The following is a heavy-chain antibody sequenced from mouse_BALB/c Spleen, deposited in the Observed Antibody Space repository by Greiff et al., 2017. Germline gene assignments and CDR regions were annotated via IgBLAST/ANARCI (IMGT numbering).Heavy chain of an antibody. CDR3: ARGRRNYAMDY. V-gene: IGHV2-6-7*01. J-gene: IGHJ4*01. CDR1: GFSLTGYG. D-gene: IGHD1-2*01. CDR2: IWGDGST. Sequence: VQLQQSGPGLVAPSQSLSITCTVSGFSLTGYGVTWVRQPPGKGLEWLGMIWGDGSTDYNSALKSRLSISKDNSKSHVFLKMNSLQTDDTARYYCARGRRNYAMDYWGQGTSVTVSS.